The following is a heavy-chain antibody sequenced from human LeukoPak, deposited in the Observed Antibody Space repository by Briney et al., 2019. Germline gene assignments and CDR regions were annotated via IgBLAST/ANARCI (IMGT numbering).Heavy chain of an antibody. CDR2: ISAYNGNT. D-gene: IGHD3-10*01. CDR1: GYTFTSYD. Sequence: GASVTVSCKASGYTFTSYDVSGVRQAPGEGLEGMGWISAYNGNTNYAQKLQGRVTRNTDTSTSTAYMELRSLRSDDTAVYYCAIDRPLLWFGESKDDAFDIWGQGTMVSVS. J-gene: IGHJ3*02. V-gene: IGHV1-18*01. CDR3: AIDRPLLWFGESKDDAFDI.